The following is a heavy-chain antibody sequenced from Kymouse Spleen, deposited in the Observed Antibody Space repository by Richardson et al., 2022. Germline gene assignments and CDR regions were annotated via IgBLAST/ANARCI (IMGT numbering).Heavy chain of an antibody. CDR3: AKLFGELSLFDY. Sequence: QVQLVESGGGVVQPGRSLRLSCAASGFTFSSYGMHWVRQAPGKGLEWVAVISYDGSNKYYADSVKGRFTISRDNSKNTLYLQMNSLRAEDTAVYYCAKLFGELSLFDYWGQGTLVTVSS. D-gene: IGHD3-10*01. J-gene: IGHJ4*02. CDR2: ISYDGSNK. CDR1: GFTFSSYG. V-gene: IGHV3-30*18.